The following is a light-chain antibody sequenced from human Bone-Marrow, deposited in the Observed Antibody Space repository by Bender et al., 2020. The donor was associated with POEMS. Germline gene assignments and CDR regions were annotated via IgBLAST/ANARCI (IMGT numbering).Light chain of an antibody. Sequence: VLTQPPSVSVAPGQTARITCGGNNIGSKSLHWYQQKPGLAPVLVVYDDSDRPSGIPERFSGSNSGNTATLTISGTQAMDEADYYCQAWDSSTAVVFGGGTKLTVL. CDR2: DDS. CDR3: QAWDSSTAVV. J-gene: IGLJ2*01. V-gene: IGLV3-21*02. CDR1: NIGSKS.